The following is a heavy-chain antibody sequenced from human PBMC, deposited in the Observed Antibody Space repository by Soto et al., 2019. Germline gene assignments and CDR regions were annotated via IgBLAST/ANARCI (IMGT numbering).Heavy chain of an antibody. Sequence: QVQLVESGGGVVQPGRSLTIFCTASGFTFKHNAMHWIRQATAKGLEWVADISFDGSTKNYADSVKGRFTISRDNSKNTLSLQMRALKGEDTATYYCAREGIAESGPNFYDFWGQGTLVAVSS. J-gene: IGHJ4*02. CDR1: GFTFKHNA. D-gene: IGHD6-13*01. V-gene: IGHV3-30-3*01. CDR2: ISFDGSTK. CDR3: AREGIAESGPNFYDF.